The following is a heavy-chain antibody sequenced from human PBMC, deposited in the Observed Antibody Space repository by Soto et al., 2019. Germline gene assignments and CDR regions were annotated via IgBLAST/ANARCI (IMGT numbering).Heavy chain of an antibody. CDR3: ARGLGYCRSTSCYYYYYGMDV. J-gene: IGHJ6*02. Sequence: ASVKVSCKASGYTFTGYYMHWVRQAPGQGLEWMGWINPNSGGTNYAQKFQGRVTMTRDTSISTAYMELSRLRSDDTAVYYCARGLGYCRSTSCYYYYYGMDVWGQGTTVTVSS. D-gene: IGHD2-2*01. CDR1: GYTFTGYY. V-gene: IGHV1-2*02. CDR2: INPNSGGT.